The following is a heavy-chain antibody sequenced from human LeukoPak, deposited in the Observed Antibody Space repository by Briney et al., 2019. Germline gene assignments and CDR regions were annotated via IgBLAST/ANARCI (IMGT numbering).Heavy chain of an antibody. Sequence: ASVKVSCKASGYTFNTHYIHWVRQAPGQGLEWMGMFNPHGRPRHSQKFQGRVTMTTDTSTSTAYMELRSLRSDDTAVYYCARRFTDVAGTYYYYYYYMDVWGKGTTVTISS. D-gene: IGHD6-19*01. CDR2: FNPHGRP. J-gene: IGHJ6*03. CDR3: ARRFTDVAGTYYYYYYYMDV. V-gene: IGHV1-46*02. CDR1: GYTFNTHY.